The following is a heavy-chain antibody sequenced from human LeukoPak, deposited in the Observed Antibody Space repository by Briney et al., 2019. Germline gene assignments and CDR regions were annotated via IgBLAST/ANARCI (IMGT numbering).Heavy chain of an antibody. V-gene: IGHV1-8*01. CDR1: GYTFTSYD. CDR2: MNPNSGNA. J-gene: IGHJ4*02. D-gene: IGHD3-22*01. Sequence: ASVKVSCKASGYTFTSYDINWVRQATGQGLEWMGWMNPNSGNAGHAQKFQGRLTMTMKTSISTAYMELSSLRSEDTAVYYCARGQHHYDGSGSSYSFDDWGQGTLVTVSS. CDR3: ARGQHHYDGSGSSYSFDD.